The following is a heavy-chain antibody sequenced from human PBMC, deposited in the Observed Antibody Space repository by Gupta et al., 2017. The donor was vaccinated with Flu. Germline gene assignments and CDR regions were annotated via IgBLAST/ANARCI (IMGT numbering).Heavy chain of an antibody. V-gene: IGHV4-59*01. J-gene: IGHJ4*02. CDR1: GGSFSSYY. Sequence: QVHLQESGPGLVKPSETLSLTCAVSGGSFSSYYWSWIRQAPGKGLEWIGYIHHSGATNYNPPLKSRVTISADTSKKEFSLKLSPVTAADTAVYYCARLNYDIWYGADYWGQGMLVTVSS. D-gene: IGHD3-9*01. CDR3: ARLNYDIWYGADY. CDR2: IHHSGAT.